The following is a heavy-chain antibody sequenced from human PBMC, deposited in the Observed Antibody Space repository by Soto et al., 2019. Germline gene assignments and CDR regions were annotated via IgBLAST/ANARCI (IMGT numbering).Heavy chain of an antibody. Sequence: SETLSLTCTVSGGSISSGGYYWSWIRQHPGKGLEWIGYIYYSESTYYNPSLKSRVTISVDTSKNQNSLKLSSVTAADTPVYYFARWSWTVTTSYYYYYMDVWGKGTTVTVSS. J-gene: IGHJ6*03. CDR2: IYYSEST. D-gene: IGHD4-17*01. CDR3: ARWSWTVTTSYYYYYMDV. V-gene: IGHV4-31*03. CDR1: GGSISSGGYY.